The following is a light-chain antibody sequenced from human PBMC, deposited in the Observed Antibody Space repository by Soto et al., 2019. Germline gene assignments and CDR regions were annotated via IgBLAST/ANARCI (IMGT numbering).Light chain of an antibody. V-gene: IGLV2-11*01. CDR1: SSDVGTYNY. J-gene: IGLJ1*01. Sequence: QSALTQPRSVSGSLGQSVTISCTGTSSDVGTYNYVSWYQQHPGKAPKVMIYDVSERPSGVPDRFSGSKSGNTASLTISGLQAEDEADYYYCSYAGSPRYVLGTGTKLTVL. CDR2: DVS. CDR3: CSYAGSPRYV.